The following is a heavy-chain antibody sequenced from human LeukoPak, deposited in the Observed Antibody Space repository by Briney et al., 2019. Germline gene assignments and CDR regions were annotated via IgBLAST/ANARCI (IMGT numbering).Heavy chain of an antibody. J-gene: IGHJ5*02. CDR2: INHSGST. D-gene: IGHD2-2*02. CDR1: GGSFSGDY. CDR3: ARVGRGCSSTSCYTAWFDP. Sequence: SETLSLTCAVYGGSFSGDYWSWIRQPPGKGLEWIGEINHSGSTNYNPSLKSRVTISVDTSKNQFSLKLSSVTAADTAVYYCARVGRGCSSTSCYTAWFDPWGQGTLVTVSS. V-gene: IGHV4-34*01.